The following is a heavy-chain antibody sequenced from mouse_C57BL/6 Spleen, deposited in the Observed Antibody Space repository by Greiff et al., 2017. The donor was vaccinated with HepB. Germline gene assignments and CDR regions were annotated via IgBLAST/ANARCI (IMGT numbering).Heavy chain of an antibody. J-gene: IGHJ2*01. CDR3: ARGYGNYRFDY. Sequence: EVKLQESGPGLVKPSQSLSLTCSVTGYSITSGYYWNWIRQFPGNKLEWMGYISYDGSNNYNPSLKNRISITRDTSKNQFFLKLNSVTTEDTATYYCARGYGNYRFDYWGQGTTLTVSS. V-gene: IGHV3-6*01. CDR1: GYSITSGYY. D-gene: IGHD2-1*01. CDR2: ISYDGSN.